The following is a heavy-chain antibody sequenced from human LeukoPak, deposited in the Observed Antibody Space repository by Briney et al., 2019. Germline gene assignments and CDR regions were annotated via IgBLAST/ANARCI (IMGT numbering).Heavy chain of an antibody. Sequence: ASVKVSCKVSGYTLTELSTHWVRQAPGKGLEWMGGFDPEDGETIYAQKFQGRVIMTEDTSTDTAYMELSSLRSEDTAVYYCATDNPGYSTSWYGAFDIWGQGTMVTVSS. V-gene: IGHV1-24*01. J-gene: IGHJ3*02. CDR3: ATDNPGYSTSWYGAFDI. CDR2: FDPEDGET. CDR1: GYTLTELS. D-gene: IGHD6-13*01.